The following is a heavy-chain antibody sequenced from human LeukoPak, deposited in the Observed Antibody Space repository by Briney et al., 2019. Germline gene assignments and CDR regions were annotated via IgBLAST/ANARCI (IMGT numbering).Heavy chain of an antibody. J-gene: IGHJ3*01. Sequence: SETLSLTCTVSGGSIDSHFWSWIRQPPGKGLEWIGNIFFSGSTNNNPSLESRLTISQDSSKNQVSLKLASATAADTAIYYCARLKVADSESFDLWGHGTLVTVSS. V-gene: IGHV4-59*08. CDR3: ARLKVADSESFDL. CDR2: IFFSGST. CDR1: GGSIDSHF.